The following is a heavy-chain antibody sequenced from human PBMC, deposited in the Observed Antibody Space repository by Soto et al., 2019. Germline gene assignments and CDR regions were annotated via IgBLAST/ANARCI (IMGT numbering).Heavy chain of an antibody. Sequence: QVQLVQSGAEVNKPGSSVKVSCKASGGTFSTYAIDWVRQAPGQGLEWMGGIIPLFGTAKYAQNFQGRITITADESTNTAYMELRSLRSQDTAVYYCARGVHYDSSGYYYFYWGQGTLVTVSS. J-gene: IGHJ4*02. CDR3: ARGVHYDSSGYYYFY. CDR2: IIPLFGTA. V-gene: IGHV1-69*01. D-gene: IGHD3-22*01. CDR1: GGTFSTYA.